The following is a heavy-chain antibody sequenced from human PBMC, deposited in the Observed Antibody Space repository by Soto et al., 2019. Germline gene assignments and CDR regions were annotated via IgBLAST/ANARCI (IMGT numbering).Heavy chain of an antibody. J-gene: IGHJ4*02. D-gene: IGHD5-18*01. Sequence: PSETLSLTCAVSGGSISSGGYSWSWIRQPPGKGLEWIGYIYHSGSTYYNPSLKSRVTISVDRSKNQFSLKLSSVTAADTAVYYCARHDRYSYGYRWGYYFDYWGQGTLVTVSS. CDR2: IYHSGST. CDR3: ARHDRYSYGYRWGYYFDY. CDR1: GGSISSGGYS. V-gene: IGHV4-30-2*01.